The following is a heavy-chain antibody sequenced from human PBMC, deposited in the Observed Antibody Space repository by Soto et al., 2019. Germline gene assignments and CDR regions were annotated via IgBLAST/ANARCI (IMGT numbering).Heavy chain of an antibody. J-gene: IGHJ6*03. CDR2: ISYDGSNK. CDR3: AKVGVGGWAYYYYYMDV. V-gene: IGHV3-30*18. D-gene: IGHD6-19*01. CDR1: GFTFSSYG. Sequence: QVQLVESGGGVVQPGRSLRLSCAASGFTFSSYGMHWVRQAPGKGLEWVAVISYDGSNKYYADSVKGRFTISRGNSKKTLYLQMNSLGAEDTAVYYCAKVGVGGWAYYYYYMDVWGKGTTVTVSS.